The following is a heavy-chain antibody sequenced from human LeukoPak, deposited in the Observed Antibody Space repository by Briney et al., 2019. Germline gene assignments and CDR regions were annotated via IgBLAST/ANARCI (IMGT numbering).Heavy chain of an antibody. J-gene: IGHJ4*02. V-gene: IGHV1-69*13. D-gene: IGHD5-24*01. CDR1: GGTFSSYA. Sequence: GASVKVSCKASGGTFSSYAISWVRQAPGQGLEWMGGIIPIFGTANYAQKFQGRVTITADESTSTAYMELSSLRSEDTAVYYCARCVTSRDGYNFFDYWGQGTLVTVSS. CDR2: IIPIFGTA. CDR3: ARCVTSRDGYNFFDY.